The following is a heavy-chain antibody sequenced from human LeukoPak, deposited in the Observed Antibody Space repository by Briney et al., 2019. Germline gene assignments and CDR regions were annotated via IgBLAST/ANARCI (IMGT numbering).Heavy chain of an antibody. Sequence: GGSLRLSSVASRITLSSSYISCVRQAPGRGPECVSVIYSGGITYYADPVKGRFTISRDNSKNKLYIQMNSMRAEDTAVYYCARVPEQYDRWFDPWGQGTLVTVSS. V-gene: IGHV3-66*01. CDR3: ARVPEQYDRWFDP. CDR2: IYSGGIT. J-gene: IGHJ5*02. D-gene: IGHD1-1*01. CDR1: RITLSSSY.